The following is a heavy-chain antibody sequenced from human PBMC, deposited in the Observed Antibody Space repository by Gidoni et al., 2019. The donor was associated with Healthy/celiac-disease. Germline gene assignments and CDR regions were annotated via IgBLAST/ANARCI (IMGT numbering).Heavy chain of an antibody. Sequence: EVQLLESGGGLVQPGGSLRLSCAASGFTFSSYAMSWVRQAPGKGLEGVSAIRGSGGSTYYADSVKGRFTISRDNSKNTLYLQMNSLRAEDTAVYYCAKGCITIFGVVTSYYFDYWGQGTLVTVSS. CDR3: AKGCITIFGVVTSYYFDY. J-gene: IGHJ4*02. CDR1: GFTFSSYA. D-gene: IGHD3-3*01. CDR2: IRGSGGST. V-gene: IGHV3-23*01.